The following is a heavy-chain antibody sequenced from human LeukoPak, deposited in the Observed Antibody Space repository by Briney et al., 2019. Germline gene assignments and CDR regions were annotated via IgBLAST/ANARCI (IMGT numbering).Heavy chain of an antibody. Sequence: GGSLRLSCAASGFTVSRYFMTWVRQAPGKGLEWVSLIYPGGDTYYPDSMRGRFTISRDNSKNTLYLQMNSLRAEDTAVYYCARGDGVYVYWGQGTLVTVSS. D-gene: IGHD5/OR15-5a*01. CDR3: ARGDGVYVY. CDR1: GFTVSRYF. CDR2: IYPGGDT. J-gene: IGHJ4*02. V-gene: IGHV3-53*01.